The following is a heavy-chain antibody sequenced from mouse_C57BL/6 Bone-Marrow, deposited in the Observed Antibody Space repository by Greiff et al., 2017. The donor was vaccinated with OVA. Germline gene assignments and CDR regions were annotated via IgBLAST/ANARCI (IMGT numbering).Heavy chain of an antibody. J-gene: IGHJ1*03. CDR2: ISYSGST. CDR3: ARGVVATRYFDV. D-gene: IGHD1-1*01. V-gene: IGHV3-1*01. CDR1: GYSITSGYD. Sequence: VQLQQSGPGMVKPSQSLSLTCTVTGYSITSGYDWHWIRHFPGNKLEWMGYISYSGSTNYNPSLKSRISITHDTSKNHFFLKLNSVTTEDTATYYCARGVVATRYFDVWGTGTTVTVSS.